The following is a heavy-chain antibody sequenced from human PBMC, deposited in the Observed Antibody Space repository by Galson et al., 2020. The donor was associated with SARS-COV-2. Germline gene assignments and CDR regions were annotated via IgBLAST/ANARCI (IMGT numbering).Heavy chain of an antibody. CDR1: IGSMTSHY. CDR2: ISYDGTT. J-gene: IGHJ4*02. Sequence: ETSKTLSLTCAVSIGSMTSHYWSWIRQAPGKGLEWIGYISYDGTTTYNPSLQCRVTISIDTSKKQFSLRLTSVTAADTALYYCAKLAEGRRSAEDYWGQGTRVTVSS. V-gene: IGHV4-59*08. CDR3: AKLAEGRRSAEDY. D-gene: IGHD1-26*01.